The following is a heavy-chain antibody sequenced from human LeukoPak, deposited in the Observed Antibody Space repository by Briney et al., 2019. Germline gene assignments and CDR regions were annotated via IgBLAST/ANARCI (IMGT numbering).Heavy chain of an antibody. CDR3: ARDMRPEVPASSGYYYGMDV. CDR1: GFSFSSFS. D-gene: IGHD1-14*01. Sequence: GGSLRLSCAASGFSFSSFSVSWVRQAPGKGLEWVADIKQDGSEKYFLDSVKGRFTISRDHAKKSLYLQMNSLRVEDTAVYYCARDMRPEVPASSGYYYGMDVWGQGTTVTVSS. J-gene: IGHJ6*01. CDR2: IKQDGSEK. V-gene: IGHV3-7*01.